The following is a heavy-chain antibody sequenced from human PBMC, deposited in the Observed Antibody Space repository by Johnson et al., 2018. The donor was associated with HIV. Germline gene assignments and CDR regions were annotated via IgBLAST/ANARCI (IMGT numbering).Heavy chain of an antibody. V-gene: IGHV3-7*01. D-gene: IGHD3/OR15-3a*01. CDR3: ARDGLAANAFDT. J-gene: IGHJ3*02. Sequence: EVQLVESGGGVVQPGRSLRLSCAASGFIFSGFGLHWVRQAPGKGLEWVANIRQDGGERYSVDSVKGRFIISRDNAKNSLYLQMNSLRAEDTAVYYCARDGLAANAFDTWGQGTMVTVSS. CDR2: IRQDGGER. CDR1: GFIFSGFG.